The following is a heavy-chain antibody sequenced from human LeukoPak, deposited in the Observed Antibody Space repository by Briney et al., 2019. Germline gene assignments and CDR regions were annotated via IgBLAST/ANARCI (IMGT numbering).Heavy chain of an antibody. V-gene: IGHV3-30*18. CDR3: AKVLRPDKYSSGWYSGYFDY. Sequence: GRSLRLSCAASGFTFSSYGMHWVRQAPGKGLEWVAVILYDGSNKYYADSVKGRFTISRDNSKNTLYLQMNSLRAEDTAVYYCAKVLRPDKYSSGWYSGYFDYWGQGTLVTVSS. CDR1: GFTFSSYG. D-gene: IGHD6-19*01. CDR2: ILYDGSNK. J-gene: IGHJ4*02.